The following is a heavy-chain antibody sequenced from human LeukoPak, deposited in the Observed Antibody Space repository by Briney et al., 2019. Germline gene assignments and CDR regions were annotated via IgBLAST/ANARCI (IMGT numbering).Heavy chain of an antibody. V-gene: IGHV4-59*01. CDR2: IYYSGST. CDR1: GGSISSYY. CDR3: ARDGYYDSSGQGAFDI. Sequence: SETLSLTCTVSGGSISSYYWSWIRQPPGKGLEWIGYIYYSGSTNYNPSLKSRVTISVDTSKNQFSLKLSSVTAADTAVYYCARDGYYDSSGQGAFDIWGQGTMVTVSS. J-gene: IGHJ3*02. D-gene: IGHD3-22*01.